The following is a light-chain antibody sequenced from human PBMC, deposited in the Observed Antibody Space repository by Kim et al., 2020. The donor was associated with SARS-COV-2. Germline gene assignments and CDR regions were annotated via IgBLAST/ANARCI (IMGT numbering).Light chain of an antibody. CDR1: SSNIGAGYD. Sequence: QSVLTQPPSVSGAPGQRVTISCTGSSSNIGAGYDVHWYQQLPGTALKLLIYGNSNRPSGVPDRFSGSKSGTSASLAITGLQAEDEADYYCQSYDSSLSGSGVFGTGTKVTVL. V-gene: IGLV1-40*01. J-gene: IGLJ1*01. CDR3: QSYDSSLSGSGV. CDR2: GNS.